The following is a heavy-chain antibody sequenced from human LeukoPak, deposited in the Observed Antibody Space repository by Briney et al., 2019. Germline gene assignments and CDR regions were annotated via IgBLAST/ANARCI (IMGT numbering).Heavy chain of an antibody. CDR3: ARGYSSSWLDY. Sequence: ASVKVSCKASGYTFTAFYMHWVRQAPGRGLEWMGRINPNSGGTRHAQKFQGRVTMTTDTSINTAYLELSRLRSDDTAVYYCARGYSSSWLDYWGQGTLVTVPS. D-gene: IGHD6-13*01. CDR1: GYTFTAFY. J-gene: IGHJ4*02. CDR2: INPNSGGT. V-gene: IGHV1-2*06.